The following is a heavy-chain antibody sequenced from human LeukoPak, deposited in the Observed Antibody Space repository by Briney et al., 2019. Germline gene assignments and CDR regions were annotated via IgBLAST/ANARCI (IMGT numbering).Heavy chain of an antibody. CDR1: RFTFSSYW. J-gene: IGHJ4*02. CDR3: ARRNSGTWWSFDS. D-gene: IGHD2-15*01. CDR2: INDDGSQK. V-gene: IGHV3-7*01. Sequence: GGSLRLSCEASRFTFSSYWMSWVRQAPGKGLEWVANINDDGSQKNYIDSVKGRFTISRDNAKASLFLQMHRLSSEDTAVYYWARRNSGTWWSFDSWGQGTLVTVSS.